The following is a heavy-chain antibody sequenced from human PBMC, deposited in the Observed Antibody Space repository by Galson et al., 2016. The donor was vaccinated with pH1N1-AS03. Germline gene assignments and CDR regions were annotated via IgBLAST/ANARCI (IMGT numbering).Heavy chain of an antibody. CDR1: GFTLSSYE. Sequence: SLRLSCAASGFTLSSYEMNLVRPAPGKGLEWVSYMSSSRANNIYYADSVQARFIISRDNAKYTLFLQMNSQRVEDKDVYHCGRDYGGDLPLFYYYQGVDVWGQGTTVTVSS. D-gene: IGHD3-16*01. J-gene: IGHJ6*02. CDR3: GRDYGGDLPLFYYYQGVDV. V-gene: IGHV3-48*03. CDR2: MSSSRANNI.